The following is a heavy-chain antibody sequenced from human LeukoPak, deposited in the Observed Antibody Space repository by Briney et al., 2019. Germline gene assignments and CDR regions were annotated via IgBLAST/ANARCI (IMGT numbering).Heavy chain of an antibody. CDR3: AREGPTPTSYFDY. J-gene: IGHJ4*02. Sequence: SETLSLTCTVSGGSLRSYYWSWIRQPAGKGLGWIGRIYTSGSTNYNPSLKSRVTMSVDTSKNQFSLKLNSVTAADTAVYYCAREGPTPTSYFDYWGQGSLVTVSS. CDR2: IYTSGST. V-gene: IGHV4-4*07. CDR1: GGSLRSYY.